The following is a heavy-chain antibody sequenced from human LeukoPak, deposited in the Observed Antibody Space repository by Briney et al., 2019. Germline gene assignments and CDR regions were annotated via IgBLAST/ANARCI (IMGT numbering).Heavy chain of an antibody. V-gene: IGHV3-30*02. J-gene: IGHJ6*03. CDR2: IRYDGSNK. Sequence: PGGSLRLSCAASGFTFSSYGMHWVRQAPGKGLEWVAFIRYDGSNKYYADSVKGRFTISRDNSKDTLYLQMNSLRAEDTAVYYCAKAEMATSYYYYYYMDVWGKGTTVTVSS. CDR3: AKAEMATSYYYYYYMDV. D-gene: IGHD5-24*01. CDR1: GFTFSSYG.